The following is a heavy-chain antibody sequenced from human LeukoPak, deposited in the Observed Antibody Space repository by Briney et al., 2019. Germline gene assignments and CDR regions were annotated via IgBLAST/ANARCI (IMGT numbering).Heavy chain of an antibody. CDR1: GFTFSDYY. V-gene: IGHV3-11*01. D-gene: IGHD3-3*01. J-gene: IGHJ6*03. CDR2: ISSSGSTI. CDR3: AKAFAEWIYYCMDV. Sequence: NSGGSLRLSCAASGFTFSDYYVSWIRQAPGKGLEWVSYISSSGSTIYYADSVKGRFTISRDNAKNSLYLQMNSLRAEDTAVYYCAKAFAEWIYYCMDVWGKGTTVTVSS.